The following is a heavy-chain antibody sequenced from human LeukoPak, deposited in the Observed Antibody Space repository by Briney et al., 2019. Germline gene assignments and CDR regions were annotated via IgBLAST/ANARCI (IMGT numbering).Heavy chain of an antibody. Sequence: SETLSLTCAVYGGSFSGYYWSWIRQPPGKGLEWIGEINHSGSTNYNPSLKSRVTISVDTSKNQFSLKLSSVTAADTAVYYCARAVGYCSGGSCYSDAFDIWGQGTMVTVSS. D-gene: IGHD2-15*01. J-gene: IGHJ3*02. V-gene: IGHV4-34*01. CDR1: GGSFSGYY. CDR2: INHSGST. CDR3: ARAVGYCSGGSCYSDAFDI.